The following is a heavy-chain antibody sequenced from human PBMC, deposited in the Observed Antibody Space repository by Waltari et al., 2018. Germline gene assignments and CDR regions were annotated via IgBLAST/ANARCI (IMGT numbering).Heavy chain of an antibody. V-gene: IGHV4-30-4*01. CDR2: IYYSGST. J-gene: IGHJ3*02. CDR3: AREGSPYSSCWYPNYDAFDI. Sequence: PGKGLEWIGYIYYSGSTYYNPSLKSRVTISVDTSKNQFSLKLSSVTAADTAVYYCAREGSPYSSCWYPNYDAFDIWGQGTMVTVSS. D-gene: IGHD6-13*01.